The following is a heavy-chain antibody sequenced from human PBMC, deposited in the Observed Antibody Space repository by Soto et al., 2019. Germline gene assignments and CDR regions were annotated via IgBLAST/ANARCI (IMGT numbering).Heavy chain of an antibody. CDR1: GYSFTSYW. D-gene: IGHD4-17*01. J-gene: IGHJ6*02. CDR3: ARIEDYGDYLAPYGMDV. CDR2: IYPGDSDT. V-gene: IGHV5-51*01. Sequence: RGESLKISCKGSGYSFTSYWIGWVRQMPGKGLEWMGIIYPGDSDTRYSPSFQGQVTISADKSISTAYLQWSSLKASDTAMYYCARIEDYGDYLAPYGMDVWGQGTTVTGSS.